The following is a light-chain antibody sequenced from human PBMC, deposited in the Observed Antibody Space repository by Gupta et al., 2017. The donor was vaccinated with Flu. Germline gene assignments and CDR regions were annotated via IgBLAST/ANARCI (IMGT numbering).Light chain of an antibody. V-gene: IGLV2-8*01. CDR2: KGT. CDR3: SSYADSRYV. J-gene: IGLJ1*01. CDR1: SSDVGGYIY. Sequence: GTSSDVGGYIYVSWYQHHQGKAPKIIEYKGTRRPSGVPVRFSGSKSGDTASMTVSGLQAEDESDYYCSSYADSRYVFGSGTKVTVL.